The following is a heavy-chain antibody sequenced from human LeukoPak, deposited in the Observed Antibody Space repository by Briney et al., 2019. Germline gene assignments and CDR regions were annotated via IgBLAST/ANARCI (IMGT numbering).Heavy chain of an antibody. CDR2: TSTHDVNT. CDR3: ATDLGYCSSTTCDTFDY. Sequence: ASVKVSCKASGYTFTSSGISWVRQAPGQGLEWMGWTSTHDVNTKYAQKLQGRVTLTTDTSTSTAYMELRSLRSDDTAVYYCATDLGYCSSTTCDTFDYWGQGTLITVSS. CDR1: GYTFTSSG. J-gene: IGHJ4*02. D-gene: IGHD2-2*01. V-gene: IGHV1-18*01.